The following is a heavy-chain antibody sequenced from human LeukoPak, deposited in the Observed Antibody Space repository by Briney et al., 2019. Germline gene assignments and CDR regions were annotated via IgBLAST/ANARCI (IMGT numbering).Heavy chain of an antibody. CDR3: ARDRSGYSGYDFFDY. Sequence: GGSLRLSCAASGFTFSSYAMHWVRQAPGKGLEWVAVISYDGSNKYYADSVKGRFTISRDNAKNSLYLQMNSLRAEDTAVYYCARDRSGYSGYDFFDYWGQGALVTVSS. J-gene: IGHJ4*02. CDR1: GFTFSSYA. V-gene: IGHV3-30*04. CDR2: ISYDGSNK. D-gene: IGHD5-12*01.